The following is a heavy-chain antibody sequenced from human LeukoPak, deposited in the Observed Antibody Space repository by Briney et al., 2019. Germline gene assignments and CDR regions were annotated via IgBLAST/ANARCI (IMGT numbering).Heavy chain of an antibody. V-gene: IGHV1-18*01. CDR3: ARLLVGATGWFDP. CDR1: GDTFTNYG. D-gene: IGHD1-26*01. J-gene: IGHJ5*02. Sequence: GASVKVSCKASGDTFTNYGISWVRQAPGQGLEWMGWISVYNGNTNYAQNLQGRVTMTTDTSTTTAYMELRSLRSDDTAVYYCARLLVGATGWFDPWGQGTLVTVSS. CDR2: ISVYNGNT.